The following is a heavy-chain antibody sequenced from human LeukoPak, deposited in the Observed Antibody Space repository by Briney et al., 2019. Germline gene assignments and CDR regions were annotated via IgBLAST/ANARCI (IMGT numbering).Heavy chain of an antibody. CDR1: GFTFSSYG. V-gene: IGHV3-30*18. Sequence: GRSLRLSCAASGFTFSSYGMHWVRQAPGKGLEWVAVISYDGSNKYYADSVKGRFTISRDNSKNTLYLQMNSLRAEDTAVYYCAKELFEGSTGNLAYWGQGTLVTVSS. D-gene: IGHD1-14*01. CDR3: AKELFEGSTGNLAY. CDR2: ISYDGSNK. J-gene: IGHJ4*02.